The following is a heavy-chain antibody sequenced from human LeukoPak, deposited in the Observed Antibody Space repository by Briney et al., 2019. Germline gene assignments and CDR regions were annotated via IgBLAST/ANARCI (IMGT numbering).Heavy chain of an antibody. CDR3: ASQYYYDSSGYYYVGSLDY. CDR2: IIPIFGTA. CDR1: GGTFSSYA. D-gene: IGHD3-22*01. J-gene: IGHJ4*02. V-gene: IGHV1-69*01. Sequence: SVKVSCKASGGTFSSYAISWVRQAPGQGLEWMGGIIPIFGTANYAQKFQDRVTITADESTSTAYMELSSLRSEDTAVYYCASQYYYDSSGYYYVGSLDYWGQGTLVTVSS.